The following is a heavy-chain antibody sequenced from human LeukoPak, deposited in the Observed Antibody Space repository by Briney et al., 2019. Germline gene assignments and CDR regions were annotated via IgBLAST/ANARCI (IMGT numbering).Heavy chain of an antibody. Sequence: GGSLRLSCAASGFTFSSYSMNWVRQAPGKGLEWVSSISSSSYISYADSVKGRFTISRDNAKNSLYLQINSLRAEDTAVYYCARAPSGAYEGAWGQGTLVTVSS. CDR2: ISSSSYI. J-gene: IGHJ5*02. D-gene: IGHD4-17*01. CDR1: GFTFSSYS. V-gene: IGHV3-21*01. CDR3: ARAPSGAYEGA.